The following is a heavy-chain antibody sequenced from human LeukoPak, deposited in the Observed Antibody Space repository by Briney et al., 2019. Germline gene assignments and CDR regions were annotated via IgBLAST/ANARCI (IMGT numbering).Heavy chain of an antibody. Sequence: ASVKVSCKASGYTFTRYAMNWVRQAPGQGLEWMGWINTNTGNPTYAQGFTGRFVFSLDTSVSTAYLQICSLKAEDTAVYYCARGSFFGLDDYWGQGTLVTVSS. CDR3: ARGSFFGLDDY. D-gene: IGHD3-10*01. J-gene: IGHJ4*02. V-gene: IGHV7-4-1*01. CDR1: GYTFTRYA. CDR2: INTNTGNP.